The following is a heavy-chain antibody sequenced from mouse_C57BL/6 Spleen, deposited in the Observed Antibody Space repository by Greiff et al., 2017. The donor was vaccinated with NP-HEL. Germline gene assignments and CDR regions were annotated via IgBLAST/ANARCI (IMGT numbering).Heavy chain of an antibody. J-gene: IGHJ4*01. Sequence: LVESGAELVRPGASVKLSCKASGYTFTDYYINWVKQRPGQGLAWIARIYPGSGNTYYNEKFKGKATLTAEKSSSTAYMQLSSLTAEDSAVYFCARSGRGDPMDYWGQGTSVTVSS. CDR3: ARSGRGDPMDY. CDR1: GYTFTDYY. D-gene: IGHD3-1*01. V-gene: IGHV1-76*01. CDR2: IYPGSGNT.